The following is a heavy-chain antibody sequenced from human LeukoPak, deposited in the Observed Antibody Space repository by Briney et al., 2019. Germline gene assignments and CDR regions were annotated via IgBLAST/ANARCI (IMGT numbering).Heavy chain of an antibody. CDR1: GGSFSGYY. CDR3: ARGPRYCSSTSCYKYYYYYYMDV. V-gene: IGHV4-34*01. CDR2: INHSGST. D-gene: IGHD2-2*02. J-gene: IGHJ6*03. Sequence: SETLSLTCAVSGGSFSGYYWSWIRQPPGKGLEWIGEINHSGSTNYNPSLKSRVTISVDTSKNQFSLKLSSVTAADTAVYYCARGPRYCSSTSCYKYYYYYYMDVWGKGTRSPSP.